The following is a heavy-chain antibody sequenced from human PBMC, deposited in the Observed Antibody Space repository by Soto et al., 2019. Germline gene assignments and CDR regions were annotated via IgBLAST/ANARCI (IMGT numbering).Heavy chain of an antibody. D-gene: IGHD3-10*01. V-gene: IGHV4-31*03. CDR2: IYYGGST. J-gene: IGHJ5*02. CDR3: ARASVVRGAIWWFDP. Sequence: QVQLQESGPGLVKPSQTLSLTCTVSGGSVSSGAYYWSWIRQHPGKGLEWIGYIYYGGSTYYNPSLESRVTISVDTSKNQFSLKLSSVTVADTAVYYCARASVVRGAIWWFDPWGQGTLVTVSS. CDR1: GGSVSSGAYY.